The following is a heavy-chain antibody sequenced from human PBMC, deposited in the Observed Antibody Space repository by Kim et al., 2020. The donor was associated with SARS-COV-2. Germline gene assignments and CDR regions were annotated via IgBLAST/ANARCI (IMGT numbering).Heavy chain of an antibody. D-gene: IGHD5-18*01. J-gene: IGHJ4*02. V-gene: IGHV3-30*04. CDR2: ISYDGSNK. Sequence: EGSLRLSCAASGFTFSSYAMHWVRQAPGKGLEWVAVISYDGSNKYYADSVKGRFTISRDNSKNTLYLQMNSLRAEDTAVYYCARDSHSVPLDYWGQGTLVTVSS. CDR1: GFTFSSYA. CDR3: ARDSHSVPLDY.